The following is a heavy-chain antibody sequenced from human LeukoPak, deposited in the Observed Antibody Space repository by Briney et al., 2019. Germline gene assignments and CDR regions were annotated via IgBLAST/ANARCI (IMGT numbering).Heavy chain of an antibody. CDR1: GDSVSSNSAA. J-gene: IGHJ5*02. V-gene: IGHV6-1*01. Sequence: SRTLSLTFAISGDSVSSNSAAWNWVRQSPSRGLEWLGRTYYRDKWYNDYAVSVESRITINPDTSKNQFSLQLNSVTPEDTAVYYCARGSRGYYYGSGTTTDWFDPWGQGTLVTVSS. CDR3: ARGSRGYYYGSGTTTDWFDP. D-gene: IGHD3-10*01. CDR2: TYYRDKWYN.